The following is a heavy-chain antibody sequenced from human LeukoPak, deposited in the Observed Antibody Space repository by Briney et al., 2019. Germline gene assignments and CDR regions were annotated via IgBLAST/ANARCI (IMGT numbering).Heavy chain of an antibody. CDR3: ARVARYCSSTSCYYFDY. J-gene: IGHJ4*02. D-gene: IGHD2-2*01. V-gene: IGHV4-31*03. CDR2: IYYSGST. Sequence: PSETLSLTCTVSGGSISSGGYYWSWIRQHPGKGLEWIGYIYYSGSTYYNPSLKSRVTISVDTSKNQFSLKLSSVTAADTAVYYCARVARYCSSTSCYYFDYWGQGTLVTVSS. CDR1: GGSISSGGYY.